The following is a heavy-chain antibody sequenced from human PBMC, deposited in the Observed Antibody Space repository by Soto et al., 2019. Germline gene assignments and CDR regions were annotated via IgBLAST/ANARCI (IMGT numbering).Heavy chain of an antibody. Sequence: SETLSLTCTVSGGSISSGGYYWSWIRQHPGKGLEWIGYIYYSGSTYYNPSLKGRVTISVDTSKNQFSLELSSLRSEDTAVYYCASQAVAGKDWFDPWGQGTLVTVSS. CDR3: ASQAVAGKDWFDP. V-gene: IGHV4-31*03. J-gene: IGHJ5*02. CDR2: IYYSGST. CDR1: GGSISSGGYY. D-gene: IGHD6-19*01.